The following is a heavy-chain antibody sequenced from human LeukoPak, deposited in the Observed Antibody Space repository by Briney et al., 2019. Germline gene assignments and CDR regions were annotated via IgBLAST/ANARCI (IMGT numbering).Heavy chain of an antibody. Sequence: GRSLRLSCAGSGFTFNIYGIHWVRQAPGKGLEWVAVISYDGNNQYYTDSVRGRFTISRDTSNNTLYLQMNSLRVDDTAVYYCAIQPRYQLYAFDIWGQGTMVTVSS. D-gene: IGHD2-2*01. J-gene: IGHJ3*02. CDR1: GFTFNIYG. CDR3: AIQPRYQLYAFDI. V-gene: IGHV3-30-3*01. CDR2: ISYDGNNQ.